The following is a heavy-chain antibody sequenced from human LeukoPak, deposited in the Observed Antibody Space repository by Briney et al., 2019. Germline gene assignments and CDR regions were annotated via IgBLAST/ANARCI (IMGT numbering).Heavy chain of an antibody. Sequence: ASVKVSCKTSGYTFTIYNINWVRQATGQGLEWMGWINPNSGGTNYAQKFQGRVTMTRDTSISTAYMELSRLRSDDTAVYYCARTIAARKNWFDPWGQGTLVTVSS. CDR1: GYTFTIYN. V-gene: IGHV1-2*02. CDR3: ARTIAARKNWFDP. CDR2: INPNSGGT. J-gene: IGHJ5*02. D-gene: IGHD6-6*01.